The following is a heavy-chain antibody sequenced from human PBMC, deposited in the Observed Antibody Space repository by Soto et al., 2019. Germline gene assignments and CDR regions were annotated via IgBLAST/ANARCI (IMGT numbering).Heavy chain of an antibody. CDR1: GGTFSSYA. D-gene: IGHD2-15*01. CDR3: AREGGGVCSGGSCYYQPDAFDI. CDR2: IIPIFGTA. Sequence: SVKVSYKASGGTFSSYAISWVRQAPGQGLEWMGGIIPIFGTANYAQKFQGRVTITADESTSTAYMELSSLRSEDTAVYYCAREGGGVCSGGSCYYQPDAFDIWGQGTMVTVSS. J-gene: IGHJ3*02. V-gene: IGHV1-69*13.